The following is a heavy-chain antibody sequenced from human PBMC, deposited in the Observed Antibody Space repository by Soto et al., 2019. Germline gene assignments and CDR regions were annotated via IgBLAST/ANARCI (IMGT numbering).Heavy chain of an antibody. Sequence: SETLSLTCAVSGGSISSSNWWSWVRQPPGKGLEWIGYIYYSGSTNYNPSLKSRVTISVDTSKNQFSLKLSSVTAADTAVYYCAAGWLRFLEWFPQPYYGMDVWGQGTTVTVSS. CDR3: AAGWLRFLEWFPQPYYGMDV. CDR1: GGSISSSNW. J-gene: IGHJ6*02. V-gene: IGHV4-4*02. CDR2: IYYSGST. D-gene: IGHD3-3*01.